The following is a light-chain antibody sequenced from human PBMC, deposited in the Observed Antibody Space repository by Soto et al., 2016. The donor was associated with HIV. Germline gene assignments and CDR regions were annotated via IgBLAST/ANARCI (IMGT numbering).Light chain of an antibody. Sequence: SYVLIQPPSLSVAPGQTARITCGGNNIGTKSVHWYHQKPGQAPVLVVYDDTDRPSGIPARFSGSNSRKHGHPDHQRGSKAGDEADYYCQVWDTTDHYVFGTGTRVTVL. CDR2: DDT. V-gene: IGLV3-21*02. CDR1: NIGTKS. CDR3: QVWDTTDHYV. J-gene: IGLJ1*01.